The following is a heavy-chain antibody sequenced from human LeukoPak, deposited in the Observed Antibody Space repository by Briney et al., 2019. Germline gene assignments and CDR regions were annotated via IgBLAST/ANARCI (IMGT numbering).Heavy chain of an antibody. J-gene: IGHJ3*02. CDR2: IYTSGST. CDR3: ARERGPAWIQLWADDAFDI. V-gene: IGHV4-4*08. Sequence: SETLSLTCAVYGGSFSGYYWSWIRQPPGKGLEWIGHIYTSGSTNYNPSLKSRVTISVDTSKNQFSLKLSSVTAADTAVYYCARERGPAWIQLWADDAFDIWGQGTMVTVSS. CDR1: GGSFSGYY. D-gene: IGHD5-18*01.